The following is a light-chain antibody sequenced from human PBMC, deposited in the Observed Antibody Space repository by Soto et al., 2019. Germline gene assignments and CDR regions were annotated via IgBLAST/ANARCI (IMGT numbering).Light chain of an antibody. V-gene: IGKV1-6*01. J-gene: IGKJ1*01. CDR2: AAS. Sequence: AIPLSQTPSSLSASVGDRVTISCRASQGIGNDLAWYQQKPGKAPRLLIFAASNLQSGVPSRFSGSGSGTDFTLTISRLQPEDFATYYCLQLYNFSWTFGQGTKVEIK. CDR3: LQLYNFSWT. CDR1: QGIGND.